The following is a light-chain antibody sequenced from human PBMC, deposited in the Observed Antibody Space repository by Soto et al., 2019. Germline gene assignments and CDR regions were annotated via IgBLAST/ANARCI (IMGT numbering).Light chain of an antibody. Sequence: QSALTQPASVSASPGQSITIPCTGSSSDIGNYNYVSWYQQQHPGKAPKLMIYDVSTRPSGVSIRFSGSKSGNTASLTISGLQAEDEAFYYCTSYTIATTWVFGGGTKLTVL. CDR1: SSDIGNYNY. CDR3: TSYTIATTWV. J-gene: IGLJ3*02. CDR2: DVS. V-gene: IGLV2-14*03.